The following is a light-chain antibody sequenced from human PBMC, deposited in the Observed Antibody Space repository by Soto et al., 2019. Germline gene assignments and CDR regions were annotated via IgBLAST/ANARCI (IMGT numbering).Light chain of an antibody. CDR2: AAS. Sequence: DIQMTQSPSSLSASVGARVPITCRASQSISSYLNWYPQKPGKAPKLLIYAASSLQSGVPSRFSGSGSGTDFTLTISSLQPEDFATYYCQQSYSTPPITFGQGTRLEIK. J-gene: IGKJ5*01. CDR3: QQSYSTPPIT. V-gene: IGKV1-39*01. CDR1: QSISSY.